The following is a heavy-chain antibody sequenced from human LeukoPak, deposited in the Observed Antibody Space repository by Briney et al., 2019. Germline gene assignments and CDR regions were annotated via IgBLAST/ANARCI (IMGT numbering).Heavy chain of an antibody. CDR2: ISSGSTI. Sequence: GGSLRLSCAASGFTFSSYEMNWVRQAPGKGLEWVSYISSGSTIYYADSVKGRFTISRDNAKNSLYLQMNSLRAEDTAVYYCARGRITMVRGAYFDYWGQGTLVTVSS. V-gene: IGHV3-48*03. CDR1: GFTFSSYE. CDR3: ARGRITMVRGAYFDY. J-gene: IGHJ4*02. D-gene: IGHD3-10*01.